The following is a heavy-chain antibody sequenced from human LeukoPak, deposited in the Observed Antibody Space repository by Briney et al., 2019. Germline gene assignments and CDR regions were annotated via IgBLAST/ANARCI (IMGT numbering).Heavy chain of an antibody. V-gene: IGHV5-51*01. D-gene: IGHD3-3*01. CDR1: GYSFTSYW. J-gene: IGHJ3*02. CDR3: ARRIRGYYDFWSGYYEDDHSGANHDAFDI. CDR2: IYPGDSDT. Sequence: GESLKISCKGSGYSFTSYWIGWVRQMPGKGLEWMGIIYPGDSDTRYSPSFQGQVTISADKSISTAYLQWSSLKASDTAMYYCARRIRGYYDFWSGYYEDDHSGANHDAFDIWGQGTMVTVSS.